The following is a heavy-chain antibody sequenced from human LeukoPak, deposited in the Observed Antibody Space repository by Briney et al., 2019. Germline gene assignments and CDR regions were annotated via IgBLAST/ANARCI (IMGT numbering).Heavy chain of an antibody. CDR1: GFTFSSYE. V-gene: IGHV3-48*03. CDR3: ARDYSSDFLDY. D-gene: IGHD6-19*01. Sequence: GGSLRLSCAASGFTFSSYEMNWVRQAPGKGLEWVSYISSSGSTIYYADSVKGRFTISRDNAKNSLYLQMNSLRAEDTAVYYCARDYSSDFLDYWGQGTLVTVSS. J-gene: IGHJ4*02. CDR2: ISSSGSTI.